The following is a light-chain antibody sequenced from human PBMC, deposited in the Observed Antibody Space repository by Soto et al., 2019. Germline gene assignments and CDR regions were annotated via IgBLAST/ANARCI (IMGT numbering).Light chain of an antibody. V-gene: IGKV3-11*01. J-gene: IGKJ3*01. CDR1: QSVSVY. CDR3: QQRRNWL. Sequence: EIVLTQSPATLSLSPGERATLSCRASQSVSVYLAWYQQKPGQAPKLLIYDASNRATCIPARFSGSGSGTDFPLTISGLEPEDFAVYYCQQRRNWLFGPGTKVDIK. CDR2: DAS.